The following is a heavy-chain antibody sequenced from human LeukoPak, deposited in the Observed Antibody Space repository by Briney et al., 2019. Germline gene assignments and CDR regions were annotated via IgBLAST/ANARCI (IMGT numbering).Heavy chain of an antibody. V-gene: IGHV1-8*01. CDR2: MNPDSGNT. D-gene: IGHD3-10*01. CDR1: GYTFTNYD. CDR3: ARGSSGDYSVSGSAWFDP. J-gene: IGHJ5*02. Sequence: ASVKVSCKASGYTFTNYDINWVRLATGQGLEWMGWMNPDSGNTGYAQKFQGRVTMTRNTSVSTAYMDLSSLRSEDTAVYYCARGSSGDYSVSGSAWFDPWGQGTLVTVSS.